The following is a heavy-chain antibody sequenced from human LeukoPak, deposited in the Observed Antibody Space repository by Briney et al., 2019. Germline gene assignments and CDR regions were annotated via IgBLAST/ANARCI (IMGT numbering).Heavy chain of an antibody. CDR2: IYTSGST. V-gene: IGHV4-61*02. Sequence: SQTLSLTCTVSGGSISSGSYYWSWIRQPAGKGLEWIGRIYTSGSTNYSPSLKSRVTISVDTSKNQFSLKLSSVTAADTAVYYCAREGPHYYDSSGSLRWGQGTLVTVSS. D-gene: IGHD3-22*01. CDR1: GGSISSGSYY. J-gene: IGHJ4*02. CDR3: AREGPHYYDSSGSLR.